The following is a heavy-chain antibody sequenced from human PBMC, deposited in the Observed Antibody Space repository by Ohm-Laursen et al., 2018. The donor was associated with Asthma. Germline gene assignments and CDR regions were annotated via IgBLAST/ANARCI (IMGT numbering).Heavy chain of an antibody. CDR2: IYYSGNT. CDR3: ARGSFYYESTGYYFFDH. V-gene: IGHV4-4*03. Sequence: PGTLSLTCTVSGGSISSNIWWSWIRQPPGKGLEWIGYIYYSGNTYSNPSLRSRVAISVDTSTNQFSLNLTSMTAADTAVYYCARGSFYYESTGYYFFDHWGQGALVTVSS. D-gene: IGHD3-22*01. CDR1: GGSISSNIW. J-gene: IGHJ4*02.